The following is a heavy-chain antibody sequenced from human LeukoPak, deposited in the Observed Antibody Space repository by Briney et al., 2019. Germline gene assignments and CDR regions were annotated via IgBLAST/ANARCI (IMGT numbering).Heavy chain of an antibody. V-gene: IGHV3-66*01. CDR1: GFTVSSNY. CDR2: IYGGVNT. J-gene: IGHJ4*02. Sequence: SGGSLRLSCAASGFTVSSNYMSWVRQAPGKGLEGVSVIYGGVNTVYADSVKGRFTISRDNSKNTLYLQMNSLRAEDTAVYYCAKSPKAGFLFDYWGKGTLVTVSP. D-gene: IGHD6-13*01. CDR3: AKSPKAGFLFDY.